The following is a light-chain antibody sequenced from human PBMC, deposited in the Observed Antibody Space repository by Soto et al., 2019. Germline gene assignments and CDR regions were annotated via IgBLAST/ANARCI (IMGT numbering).Light chain of an antibody. J-gene: IGKJ3*01. CDR1: QSVSNK. Sequence: EIVMTQSPATLSVSPGERATLSCRASQSVSNKLAWYQHKPGQAPRLLIYGASARATGITARFSGSGSGTEFTLTISSLQSEDLEVYYCQQYNDWPRLTFGPGTKVDIK. CDR3: QQYNDWPRLT. CDR2: GAS. V-gene: IGKV3-15*01.